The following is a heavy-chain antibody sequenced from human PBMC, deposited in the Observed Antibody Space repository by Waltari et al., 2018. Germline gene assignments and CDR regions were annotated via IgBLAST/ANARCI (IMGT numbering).Heavy chain of an antibody. CDR1: GFTFRSYA. J-gene: IGHJ3*02. V-gene: IGHV3-30-3*01. CDR3: ARDRGWDGDDAFDI. CDR2: ISYDGSNK. Sequence: QVQLVESGGGVVQPGRSLRLSCSAPGFTFRSYAMHLVRQAPGKGLEWVAVISYDGSNKYYADSVKGRFTISRDNSKNTLYLQMNSLRAEDTAVYYCARDRGWDGDDAFDIWGQGTMVTVSS. D-gene: IGHD1-26*01.